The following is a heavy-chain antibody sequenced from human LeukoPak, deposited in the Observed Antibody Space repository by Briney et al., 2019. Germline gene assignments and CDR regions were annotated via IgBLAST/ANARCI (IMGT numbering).Heavy chain of an antibody. CDR2: MSSSDDGR. V-gene: IGHV3-23*01. D-gene: IGHD2-15*01. CDR1: GFSFSSYA. CDR3: SKAPVTSCRGAFCYPFDY. Sequence: GGSLRLSCATSGFSFSSYAMSWVRQAPGKGLEWVSAMSSSDDGRYYAASVRGRFTISRDTSRSTLYLQVNSLGAENAAVYYCSKAPVTSCRGAFCYPFDYWGQGTLVTVSS. J-gene: IGHJ4*02.